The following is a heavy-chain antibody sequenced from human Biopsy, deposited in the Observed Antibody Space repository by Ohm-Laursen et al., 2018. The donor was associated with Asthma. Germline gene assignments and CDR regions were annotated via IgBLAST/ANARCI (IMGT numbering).Heavy chain of an antibody. CDR3: ARFKRGYSYGYAGVFDY. J-gene: IGHJ4*02. CDR1: GFTLSSYA. V-gene: IGHV3-48*02. CDR2: ISSSSSTI. Sequence: SLRLSCAASGFTLSSYAMSWVRQAPGKGLEWVSYISSSSSTIYYADSVKGRFTISRDNAKNSLYLQMNSLRDEDTAVYYCARFKRGYSYGYAGVFDYWGQGTLVTVSS. D-gene: IGHD5-18*01.